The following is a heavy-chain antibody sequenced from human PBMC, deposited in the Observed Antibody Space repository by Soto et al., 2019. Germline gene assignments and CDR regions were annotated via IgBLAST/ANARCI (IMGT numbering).Heavy chain of an antibody. CDR2: MNPNSGNT. J-gene: IGHJ3*02. CDR1: GYTFTSYD. CDR3: ARLSTLGDAFDI. D-gene: IGHD7-27*01. Sequence: ASVKGSCKASGYTFTSYDINWVRQATGQGLEWMGWMNPNSGNTGYAQKFQGRVTMTRNTSISTAYMELSSLRSEETAVYSCARLSTLGDAFDIWGQGTMVTVSS. V-gene: IGHV1-8*02.